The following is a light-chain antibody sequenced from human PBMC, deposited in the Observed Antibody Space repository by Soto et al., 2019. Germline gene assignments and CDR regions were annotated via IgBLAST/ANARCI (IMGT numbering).Light chain of an antibody. V-gene: IGKV3-20*01. CDR3: QQYGSSPTWT. CDR2: GAS. J-gene: IGKJ1*01. CDR1: QSVSSSY. Sequence: EIVLTQSPGTLSLSPGERATLSCRARQSVSSSYLAWYQQKPCQAPRLLIYGASSRATGIPDRFSGSGSGTDFTLTISRLEPEDFAVYYCQQYGSSPTWTFGQGTKLEIK.